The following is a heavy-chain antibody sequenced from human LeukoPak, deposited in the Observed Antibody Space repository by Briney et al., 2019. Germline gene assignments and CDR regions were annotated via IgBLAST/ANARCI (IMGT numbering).Heavy chain of an antibody. CDR1: GGSFSGYY. J-gene: IGHJ6*03. V-gene: IGHV4-34*01. CDR2: INHSGST. Sequence: SETLSLTCAVYGGSFSGYYWSWIRQPPGKGLEWVGEINHSGSTNYNPSLKSRVTISVDTSKNQFSLKLSSVTAADTAVYYCASTRFVNWIHVGYMDVWGKGTTVTVSS. D-gene: IGHD5-18*01. CDR3: ASTRFVNWIHVGYMDV.